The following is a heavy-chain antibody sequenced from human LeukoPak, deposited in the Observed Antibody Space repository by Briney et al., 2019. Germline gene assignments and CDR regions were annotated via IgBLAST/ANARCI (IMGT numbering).Heavy chain of an antibody. Sequence: PSETLSLTCTVSGGSMSSGGDFWSWIRQHPGKGLEWIGYISFRGNTYYNPSLKSRLTTSLDTSKSQFSLQLNSVTAADTAVYYCARGPSFGSSSRFDYWGQGTLVTVSS. CDR2: ISFRGNT. CDR1: GGSMSSGGDF. J-gene: IGHJ4*02. D-gene: IGHD6-6*01. CDR3: ARGPSFGSSSRFDY. V-gene: IGHV4-31*03.